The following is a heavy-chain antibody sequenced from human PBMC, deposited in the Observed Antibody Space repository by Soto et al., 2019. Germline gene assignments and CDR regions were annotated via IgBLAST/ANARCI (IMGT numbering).Heavy chain of an antibody. J-gene: IGHJ3*01. CDR3: AHIXITFGGVVADDAFDV. D-gene: IGHD3-16*02. V-gene: IGHV2-5*02. CDR1: GFSLTTRGVG. Sequence: SGPXLVNPTETLTLTCTFPGFSLTTRGVGVGWIRQPPGKALEWLAVIYWDDDKRYSPSLKTRLVLTKDTPKNQVVLTMTNMDSVDTATYFCAHIXITFGGVVADDAFDVWGQGTMVTVSS. CDR2: IYWDDDK.